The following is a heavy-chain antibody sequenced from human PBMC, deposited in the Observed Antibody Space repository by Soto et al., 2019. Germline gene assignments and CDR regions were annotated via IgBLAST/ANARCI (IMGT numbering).Heavy chain of an antibody. CDR2: ISGSGGST. Sequence: GGSLRLSCAASGFTFSSYAMSWVRQAPGKGLGWVSAISGSGGSTYYADSVKGRFTISRDNSKNTLYLQMNSLRAEDTAVYYCAKRGVVPAAPTPGWFDPWGQGTLVTVSS. D-gene: IGHD2-2*01. V-gene: IGHV3-23*01. J-gene: IGHJ5*02. CDR1: GFTFSSYA. CDR3: AKRGVVPAAPTPGWFDP.